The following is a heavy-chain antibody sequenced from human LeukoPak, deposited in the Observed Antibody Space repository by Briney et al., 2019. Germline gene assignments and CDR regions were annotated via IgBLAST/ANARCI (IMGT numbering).Heavy chain of an antibody. CDR1: GFTLSHYY. CDR3: ARPGSEIDY. J-gene: IGHJ4*02. Sequence: GWSLRLSCAASGFTLSHYYMTWIRQAPGKGLEGLSCISSSGETIYYADSVKGRFTVSRDNAENSLYLQMTSLRAEDTAMYYCARPGSEIDYWGQGNLVTVSS. CDR2: ISSSGETI. V-gene: IGHV3-11*01.